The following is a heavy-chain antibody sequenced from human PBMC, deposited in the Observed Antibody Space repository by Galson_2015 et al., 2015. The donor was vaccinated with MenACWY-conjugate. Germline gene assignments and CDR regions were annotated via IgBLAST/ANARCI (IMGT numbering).Heavy chain of an antibody. CDR2: ISFDGKYK. V-gene: IGHV3-30*04. CDR3: AMGWGYTAMGLRFTPGAFDF. J-gene: IGHJ3*01. D-gene: IGHD2-21*01. CDR1: GFTFSLYA. Sequence: SLRLSCAASGFTFSLYAIHWVRQTPEKGLEWVAIISFDGKYKDYPESVKGRFNISRDNSKNTAYLQMYNDRPKDTSVCYCAMGWGYTAMGLRFTPGAFDFWGLGTTVFVSS.